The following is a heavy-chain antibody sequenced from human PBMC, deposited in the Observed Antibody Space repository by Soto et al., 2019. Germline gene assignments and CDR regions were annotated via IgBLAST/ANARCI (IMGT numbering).Heavy chain of an antibody. V-gene: IGHV4-34*01. CDR1: GGSFSGYY. CDR3: ARGPSPEDYGDYGIDY. CDR2: INHSGST. Sequence: SETLSLTCAVYGGSFSGYYWSWIRQPPGKGLEWIGEINHSGSTNYNPSLKSRVTISVDTSKNQFSLKLSSVTAADTAVYYCARGPSPEDYGDYGIDYWGQGTLVTVSS. J-gene: IGHJ4*02. D-gene: IGHD4-17*01.